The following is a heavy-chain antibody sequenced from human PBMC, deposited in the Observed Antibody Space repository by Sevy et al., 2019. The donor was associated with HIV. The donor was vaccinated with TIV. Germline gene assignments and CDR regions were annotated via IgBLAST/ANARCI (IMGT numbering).Heavy chain of an antibody. J-gene: IGHJ4*02. Sequence: ASMKVSCKASGYTFTGYYMHWVRQAPGQGLEWMGWINPDSGGPNYAPKFQGRVTLTRDTSISTAYMELSRLKSDDTAMYYCVRDDRDGYFDYWGQGTLVTDSS. CDR3: VRDDRDGYFDY. V-gene: IGHV1-2*02. CDR2: INPDSGGP. CDR1: GYTFTGYY.